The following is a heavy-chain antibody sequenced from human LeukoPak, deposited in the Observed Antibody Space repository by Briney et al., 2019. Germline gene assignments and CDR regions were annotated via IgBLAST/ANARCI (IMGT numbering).Heavy chain of an antibody. J-gene: IGHJ4*02. CDR2: IWHDGSTK. CDR3: RREEGRGEGSGDY. D-gene: IGHD3-10*01. V-gene: IGHV3-33*01. Sequence: PGGSLRLSCAASGFTFSNYGMHWVRQAPGKGLEWVAVIWHDGSTKYYGDSVKGRFTISRDNSINTLFLQMKSLRAEDRAVYYCRREEGRGEGSGDYWGQGTLVTVSS. CDR1: GFTFSNYG.